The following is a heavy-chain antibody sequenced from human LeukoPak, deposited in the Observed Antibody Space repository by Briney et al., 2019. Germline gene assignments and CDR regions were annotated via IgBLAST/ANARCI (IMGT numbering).Heavy chain of an antibody. D-gene: IGHD3-22*01. CDR3: ARGNPNYYYDSSGYYTAWILGYYYYYMDV. CDR1: GGSFSGYY. V-gene: IGHV4-34*01. CDR2: INHSGST. Sequence: SETLSLTCAVYGGSFSGYYWSWIRQPPGKGLEWIGEINHSGSTNYNPSLKSRVTISVDTSKNQFSLKLSSVTAADTAVYYCARGNPNYYYDSSGYYTAWILGYYYYYMDVWGKGTTVTVSS. J-gene: IGHJ6*03.